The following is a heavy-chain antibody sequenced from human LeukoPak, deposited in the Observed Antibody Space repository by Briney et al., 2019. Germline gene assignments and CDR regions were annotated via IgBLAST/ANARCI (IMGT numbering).Heavy chain of an antibody. CDR1: GGSISSSSYY. V-gene: IGHV4-39*07. Sequence: SETLSLTCTVSGGSISSSSYYWGWIRQPPGKGLEWIGSIYYSGSTDYNPSLKSRVTISLDTSKNQFSLKLSSVTAADTAIYYCARSDTSGGTIAFDAFDVWGQGTMVTVSS. D-gene: IGHD3-16*02. J-gene: IGHJ3*01. CDR3: ARSDTSGGTIAFDAFDV. CDR2: IYYSGST.